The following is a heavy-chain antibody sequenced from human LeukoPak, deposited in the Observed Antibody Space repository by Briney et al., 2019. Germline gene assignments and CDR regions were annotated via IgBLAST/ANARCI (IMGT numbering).Heavy chain of an antibody. CDR3: ARLVLWESRLIAARYFDY. CDR1: GGSIRSCSYY. V-gene: IGHV4-39*01. Sequence: PSETLSLTXSVSGGSIRSCSYYWGYIPQPPGQGLEWIGSIYCSGSTYYNPSLKSHATISVDSSNTQFSHMLNSGTAADTAVYYCARLVLWESRLIAARYFDYWGQGTLVTVSS. CDR2: IYCSGST. D-gene: IGHD6-6*01. J-gene: IGHJ4*02.